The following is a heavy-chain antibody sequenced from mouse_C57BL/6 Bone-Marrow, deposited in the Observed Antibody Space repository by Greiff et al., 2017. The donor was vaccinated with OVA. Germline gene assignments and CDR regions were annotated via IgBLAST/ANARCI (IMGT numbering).Heavy chain of an antibody. CDR1: GYTFTSYW. CDR3: ARENWSFDY. Sequence: QVQLQQPGAELVMPGASVKLSCKASGYTFTSYWMHWVKQRPGQGLERIGEIDPSDSYTNYNQKFKGKSTLTVDKSSSTAYMQLSSLTSEDSAVYYCARENWSFDYWGQGTTLTVSS. V-gene: IGHV1-69*01. D-gene: IGHD4-1*01. J-gene: IGHJ2*01. CDR2: IDPSDSYT.